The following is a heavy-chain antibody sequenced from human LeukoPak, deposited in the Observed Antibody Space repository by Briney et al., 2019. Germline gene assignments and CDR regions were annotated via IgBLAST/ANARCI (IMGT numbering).Heavy chain of an antibody. J-gene: IGHJ4*02. D-gene: IGHD2-21*01. CDR3: AAGRVRDY. CDR2: IKSKSEGGTI. Sequence: AGGSLRLSCAASGFTFSNALMTWVRQAPGQGREWVGRIKSKSEGGTIDYGAPVKGRFTISRDDSENRLYLQINSLRSEDTAVYYCAAGRVRDYWGQGTLLTVSS. CDR1: GFTFSNAL. V-gene: IGHV3-15*01.